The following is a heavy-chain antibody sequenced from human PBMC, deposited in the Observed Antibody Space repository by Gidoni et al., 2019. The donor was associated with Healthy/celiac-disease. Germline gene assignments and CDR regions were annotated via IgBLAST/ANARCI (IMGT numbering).Heavy chain of an antibody. CDR2: INHSGST. V-gene: IGHV4-34*01. CDR1: GGSFSGYY. Sequence: QVQLQQCGAGLLKPSETLSLTCAVYGGSFSGYYWRWIRQPPGKGLEWIGEINHSGSTNYNPSLKSRVTISVDTSKNQFSLKLSSVTAADTAVYYCARGRGYYDSSGYYVRGDWYFDLWGRGTLVTVSS. J-gene: IGHJ2*01. D-gene: IGHD3-22*01. CDR3: ARGRGYYDSSGYYVRGDWYFDL.